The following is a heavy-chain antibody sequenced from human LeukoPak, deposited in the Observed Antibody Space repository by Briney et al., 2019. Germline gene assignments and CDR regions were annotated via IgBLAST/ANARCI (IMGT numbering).Heavy chain of an antibody. CDR2: MYYSGST. V-gene: IGHV4-31*03. J-gene: IGHJ3*02. Sequence: SQTLSLTCTVSGVSISSDKYYWSWIRQRPGKGLEWIGYMYYSGSTSYNPSLKSRVSISVDTSKSQFSLKLSSVTAADTAVYYCATPYCGTISCLDVFDIWGQGTVVTVSS. CDR3: ATPYCGTISCLDVFDI. CDR1: GVSISSDKYY. D-gene: IGHD2-21*01.